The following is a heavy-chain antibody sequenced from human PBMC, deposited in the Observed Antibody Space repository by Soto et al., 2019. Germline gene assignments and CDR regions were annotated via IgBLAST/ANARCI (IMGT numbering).Heavy chain of an antibody. V-gene: IGHV3-33*01. J-gene: IGHJ4*02. CDR3: ARDGDTAMAFYYFDY. CDR2: IWYDGSNK. Sequence: GGSLRLSCAASGFTFSSYGMHWVRQAPGKGLEWVAVIWYDGSNKYYADSVKGRFTISRDNSKNTLYLQMNSLRAEDTAVYYCARDGDTAMAFYYFDYWGQGTLVTVSS. CDR1: GFTFSSYG. D-gene: IGHD5-18*01.